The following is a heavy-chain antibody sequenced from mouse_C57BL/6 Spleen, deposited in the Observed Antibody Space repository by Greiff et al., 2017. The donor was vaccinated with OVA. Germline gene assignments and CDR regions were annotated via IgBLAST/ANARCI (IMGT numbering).Heavy chain of an antibody. CDR3: TRTGPWFAY. CDR1: GYTFTDYE. D-gene: IGHD4-1*01. Sequence: QLQQSGAELVRPGASVTLSCKASGYTFTDYEMHWVKQTPVHGLEWIGAIDPETGGTAYYQKFKGKAILTADKSSSTAYMELRSLTSEDSAVYYCTRTGPWFAYWGQGTLVTVSA. J-gene: IGHJ3*01. V-gene: IGHV1-15*01. CDR2: IDPETGGT.